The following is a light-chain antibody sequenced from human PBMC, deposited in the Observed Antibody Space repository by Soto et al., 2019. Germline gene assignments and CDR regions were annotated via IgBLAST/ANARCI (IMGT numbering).Light chain of an antibody. CDR2: DVS. CDR1: SSDVGGYNY. Sequence: QSPLTQPASVSGSPGQSITISCTGTSSDVGGYNYVSWYQQHPGKAPKLMIYDVSNRPSGVSNRFSGSKSGNTASLTISGLQAEDEDDYYCSSYTSSSTLLYVFGTGTKLTVL. J-gene: IGLJ1*01. CDR3: SSYTSSSTLLYV. V-gene: IGLV2-14*01.